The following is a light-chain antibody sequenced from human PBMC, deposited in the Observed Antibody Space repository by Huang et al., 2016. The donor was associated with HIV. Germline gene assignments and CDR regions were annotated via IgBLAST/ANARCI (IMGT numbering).Light chain of an antibody. CDR3: QQCSNWPPT. V-gene: IGKV3-11*01. Sequence: EIVLTQSPATLSLSLGERATFSCRASQSVGSNLVWYPQKRGQAPRLLIYDASNRATGIPARFSGSGSRTDFALTISSLEPEDVAVYYCQQCSNWPPTFGGGTKVGIK. J-gene: IGKJ4*01. CDR2: DAS. CDR1: QSVGSN.